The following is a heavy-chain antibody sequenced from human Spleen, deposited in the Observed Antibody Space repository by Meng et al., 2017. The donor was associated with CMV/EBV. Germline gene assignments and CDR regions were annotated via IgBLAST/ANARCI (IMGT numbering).Heavy chain of an antibody. V-gene: IGHV4-34*01. CDR3: ARGGRYSRLNWFDP. Sequence: SETLSLTCAVYGGSFSGYYWSWIRQPPGKGLEWIGEINHSGSTNYNPSLKSRVTISVDTSKNQFSLKLSSVTAADTAVYYCARGGRYSRLNWFDPWGQGTLVTVSS. D-gene: IGHD5-12*01. CDR1: GGSFSGYY. J-gene: IGHJ5*02. CDR2: INHSGST.